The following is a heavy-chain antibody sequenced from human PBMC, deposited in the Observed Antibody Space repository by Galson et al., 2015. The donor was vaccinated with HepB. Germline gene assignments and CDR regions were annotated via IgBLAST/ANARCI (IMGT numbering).Heavy chain of an antibody. J-gene: IGHJ6*02. Sequence: SLRLSCAASGFTFSSYSMNWVRQAPGKGLEWISYISSSSRTIYYADSVKGRFTISRDSAKNSLYLQMNSLRAVDTAVYFCARDECSGGRCDRYTYYGMDVWGQGTTVTVYS. CDR2: ISSSSRTI. CDR1: GFTFSSYS. V-gene: IGHV3-48*01. CDR3: ARDECSGGRCDRYTYYGMDV. D-gene: IGHD2-15*01.